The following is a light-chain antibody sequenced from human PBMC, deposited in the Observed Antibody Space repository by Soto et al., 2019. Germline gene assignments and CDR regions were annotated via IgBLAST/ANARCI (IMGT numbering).Light chain of an antibody. CDR2: EVS. CDR1: SSDVGGYNF. CDR3: SSFGGGNKVL. Sequence: QSALTQPPSASGSPGQSVTISCTGTSSDVGGYNFVSWYQQHTGKVPKTMIYEVSKRPSGVPDRFSGSKSGNTASLTVSGLQAEDEADYYCSSFGGGNKVLFGGGTKLTVL. J-gene: IGLJ3*02. V-gene: IGLV2-8*01.